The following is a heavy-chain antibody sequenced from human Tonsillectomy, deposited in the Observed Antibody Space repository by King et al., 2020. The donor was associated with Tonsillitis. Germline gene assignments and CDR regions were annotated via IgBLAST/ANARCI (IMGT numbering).Heavy chain of an antibody. CDR2: ILSGDRNK. D-gene: IGHD3-3*01. CDR3: ARGFWSGYSGWFDP. Sequence: QLVQSGGGGVQPGRSLRLSLAACGFTFSSYGMHWGRQAPGKGLEWVAGILSGDRNKNFAESGKGRFTISRDISKNTLYRQMNSLRAEDTAGYYCARGFWSGYSGWFDPWGQGTLVTVSS. J-gene: IGHJ5*02. CDR1: GFTFSSYG. V-gene: IGHV3-33*01.